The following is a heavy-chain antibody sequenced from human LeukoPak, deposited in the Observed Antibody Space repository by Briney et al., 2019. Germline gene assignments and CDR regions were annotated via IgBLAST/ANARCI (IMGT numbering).Heavy chain of an antibody. CDR2: ISGSGGST. CDR1: GFTFSDYY. J-gene: IGHJ3*02. V-gene: IGHV3-11*06. Sequence: PGGSLRLSCVASGFTFSDYYMSWVRQAPGKGLEWVSAISGSGGSTSYADSVKGRFTISRDNAKNTLYLQMNSLRAEDTAVYYCARDRPDAFDIWGQGTMVTVSA. CDR3: ARDRPDAFDI.